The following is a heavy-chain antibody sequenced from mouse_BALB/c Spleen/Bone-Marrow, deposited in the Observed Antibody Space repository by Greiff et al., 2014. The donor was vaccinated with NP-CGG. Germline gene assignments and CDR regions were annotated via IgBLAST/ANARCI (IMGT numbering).Heavy chain of an antibody. Sequence: EVQLEESGAGLVQPGGSLILSCAASGFDFSRYWMSWARQAPGKGQEWIGEINPGSSTINYTPYLKEKFIISRDNAEKTLYLQVCKVRTEDNTVYYCARLGDYCYFDYWGQGTTLTVSS. CDR1: GFDFSRYW. CDR2: INPGSSTI. J-gene: IGHJ2*01. D-gene: IGHD2-13*01. CDR3: ARLGDYCYFDY. V-gene: IGHV4-2*02.